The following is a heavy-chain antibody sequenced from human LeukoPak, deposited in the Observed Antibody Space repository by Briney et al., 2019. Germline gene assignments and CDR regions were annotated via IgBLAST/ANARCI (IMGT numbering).Heavy chain of an antibody. CDR3: ARRLTQYDCFDP. J-gene: IGHJ5*02. D-gene: IGHD2-2*01. CDR1: GDSVSSNSVT. V-gene: IGHV6-1*01. Sequence: SQTLSLTCAISGDSVSSNSVTWNWIRQSPSRGLGWLGRTYYRSTWYNDYAVSVRGRITVNPDTSNNQFSLHLNSVTPEDTAVYYCARRLTQYDCFDPWGQGILVTVSS. CDR2: TYYRSTWYN.